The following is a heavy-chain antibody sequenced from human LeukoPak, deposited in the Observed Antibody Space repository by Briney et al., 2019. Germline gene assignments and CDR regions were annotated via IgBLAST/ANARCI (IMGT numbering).Heavy chain of an antibody. CDR3: AKEPVVTLDS. J-gene: IGHJ4*02. CDR2: VNGGGSST. CDR1: GFTFSASA. Sequence: GGSLRLSCAASGFTFSASAMNWVRQAPAKGLEWVSSVNGGGSSTYYADSVKGRFTISKDNSRNTLYLQMNSLRVEDTAVYYCAKEPVVTLDSWGQGALVTVSS. D-gene: IGHD2-21*02. V-gene: IGHV3-23*01.